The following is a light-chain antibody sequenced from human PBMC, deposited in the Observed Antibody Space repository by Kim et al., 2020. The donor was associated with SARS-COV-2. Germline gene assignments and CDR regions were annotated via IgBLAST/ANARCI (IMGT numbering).Light chain of an antibody. CDR2: GKN. V-gene: IGLV3-19*01. CDR3: NSRDSSGHWV. CDR1: SLRSYY. J-gene: IGLJ3*02. Sequence: SSELTQDPAVSVALGQTVRITCQGDSLRSYYASWYQQKPGQAPVLVIYGKNNRPSGIPDRFSGSSSGNTASLTITGAQAGDEADYYCNSRDSSGHWVFGG.